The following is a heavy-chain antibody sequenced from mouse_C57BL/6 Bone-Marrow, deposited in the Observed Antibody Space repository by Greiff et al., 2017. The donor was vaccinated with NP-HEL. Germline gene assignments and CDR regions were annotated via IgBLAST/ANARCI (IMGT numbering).Heavy chain of an antibody. CDR1: GFTFSNYW. J-gene: IGHJ4*01. CDR3: TGKGWLLNAMDY. V-gene: IGHV6-3*01. Sequence: EVKLVESGGGLVQPGGSMKLSCVASGFTFSNYWMNWVRQSPEKGLEWVAQIRLKSDNYATHYAESVKGRFTISRDDSKSSVYLQMNNLRAEDTGIYYCTGKGWLLNAMDYWGQGTSVTVSS. D-gene: IGHD2-3*01. CDR2: IRLKSDNYAT.